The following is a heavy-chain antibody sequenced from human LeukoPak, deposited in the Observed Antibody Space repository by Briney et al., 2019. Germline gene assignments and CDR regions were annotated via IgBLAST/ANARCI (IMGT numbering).Heavy chain of an antibody. CDR2: ISGSGGST. V-gene: IGHV3-23*01. J-gene: IGHJ4*02. CDR3: ARDYDDFWSGYSV. Sequence: GGSLRLSCAASGFTFSSYAMSWVRQAPGKGLEWVSAISGSGGSTYYADSVKGRFTISRDNSKNTLYLQMNSLRAEDTAVYYCARDYDDFWSGYSVWGQGTLVTVSS. D-gene: IGHD3-3*01. CDR1: GFTFSSYA.